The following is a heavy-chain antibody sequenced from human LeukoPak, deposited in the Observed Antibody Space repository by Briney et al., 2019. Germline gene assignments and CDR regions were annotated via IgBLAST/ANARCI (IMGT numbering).Heavy chain of an antibody. J-gene: IGHJ3*02. Sequence: ASVKVSCKASGYTFTGYYMHWVRQAPGQGLEWMGWISPNSGGTNYAQKFQGRVTMTRDTSISTAYMELSRLRSDDTAVYYCATDRVLHDYGGNWAFDIWGQGTMVTVSS. CDR1: GYTFTGYY. V-gene: IGHV1-2*02. CDR2: ISPNSGGT. D-gene: IGHD4-23*01. CDR3: ATDRVLHDYGGNWAFDI.